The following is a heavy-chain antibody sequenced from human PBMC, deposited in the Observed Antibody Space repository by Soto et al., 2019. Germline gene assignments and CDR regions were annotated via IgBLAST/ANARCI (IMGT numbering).Heavy chain of an antibody. D-gene: IGHD1-1*01. J-gene: IGHJ4*02. CDR3: VHRAGRRGNWNGGYFDC. Sequence: QITLKESGPTRVKPTQTLTLTCTFSGFSLSTNGVGVGWIRQPPGKALERLALIYWDDDKRYSPSLSNRLTITKDNSENQVVLTMDNMDPVDTAASFCVHRAGRRGNWNGGYFDCWGQGALVTVSS. CDR2: IYWDDDK. CDR1: GFSLSTNGVG. V-gene: IGHV2-5*02.